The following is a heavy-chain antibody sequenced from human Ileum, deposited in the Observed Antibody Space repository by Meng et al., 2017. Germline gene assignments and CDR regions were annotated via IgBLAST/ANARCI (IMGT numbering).Heavy chain of an antibody. V-gene: IGHV4-34*01. J-gene: IGHJ4*02. CDR1: GGSFNDYY. CDR3: VRGPARETHDFDY. D-gene: IGHD1-26*01. CDR2: IHHSGRT. Sequence: QVQLNQLGAGLLKPSGTPSLTCAGFGGSFNDYYWSCVRQSPGKGREWIGQIHHSGRTNYKSSLERRVTISVDTSKSQFSLKLTSVTAADTAMYYCVRGPARETHDFDYWGQGALVTVSS.